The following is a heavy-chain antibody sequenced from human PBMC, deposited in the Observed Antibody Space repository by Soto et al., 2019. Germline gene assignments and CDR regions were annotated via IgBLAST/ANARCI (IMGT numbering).Heavy chain of an antibody. V-gene: IGHV1-69*12. CDR3: ARGNSGWPNSYYDGMDV. Sequence: QVQLVQSGAEVKKPGSSVKVSCKASGGTFSSYAISWVRQAPGQGLEWMGGIIPIFGTANYAQKFQGRVTITADESTSTAYMELSSLRSEATAVYYCARGNSGWPNSYYDGMDVWGQGTTVTVSS. J-gene: IGHJ6*02. CDR1: GGTFSSYA. CDR2: IIPIFGTA. D-gene: IGHD6-19*01.